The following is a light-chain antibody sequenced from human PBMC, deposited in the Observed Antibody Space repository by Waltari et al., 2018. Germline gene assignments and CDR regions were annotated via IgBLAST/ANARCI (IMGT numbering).Light chain of an antibody. Sequence: NFMLTQPHSVSGSPGKTVTISCTRSSGNIESNFVQWFQQRPCSSPTTVIYEVYQRPSRVPDRFSRSIDSSSNSASLTISGLKTEDEADYYCKSYDSNNHGVFGGGTKLTVL. CDR2: EVY. CDR3: KSYDSNNHGV. CDR1: SGNIESNF. V-gene: IGLV6-57*01. J-gene: IGLJ3*02.